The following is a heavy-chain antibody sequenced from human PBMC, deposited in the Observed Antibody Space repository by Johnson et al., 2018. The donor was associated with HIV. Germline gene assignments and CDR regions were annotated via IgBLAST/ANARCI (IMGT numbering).Heavy chain of an antibody. Sequence: QVQLVESGGGVVQPGRSLRLSCAASGFTFSSYGMHWVRQAPGKGLEWVAVIWYDGSEKYYVDSVKGRFTISRDNAKNSLYLQMNSLRAEDTAVYYCARRVWFGELSPPDAFDIWGQGTMVTVSS. D-gene: IGHD3-10*01. CDR1: GFTFSSYG. CDR3: ARRVWFGELSPPDAFDI. J-gene: IGHJ3*02. V-gene: IGHV3-33*01. CDR2: IWYDGSEK.